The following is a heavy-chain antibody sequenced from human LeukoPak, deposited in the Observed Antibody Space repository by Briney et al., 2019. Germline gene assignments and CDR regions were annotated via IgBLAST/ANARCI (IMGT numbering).Heavy chain of an antibody. CDR1: GFTFDDYG. J-gene: IGHJ4*02. V-gene: IGHV3-20*04. D-gene: IGHD1-1*01. Sequence: RAGGSLRLSCAASGFTFDDYGMSWVRQAPGKGLEWVSGINWNGGSTGYADSVKGRFTISRDNAKNSLYLQMDSLRAEDTALYYCATNLPSRNDGWPLFDSWGQGTLVTVSS. CDR3: ATNLPSRNDGWPLFDS. CDR2: INWNGGST.